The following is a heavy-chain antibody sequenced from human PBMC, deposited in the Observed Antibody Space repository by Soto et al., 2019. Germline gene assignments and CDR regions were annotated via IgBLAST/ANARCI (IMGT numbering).Heavy chain of an antibody. CDR3: ARSQGSSTSLEIYYYYYYGMDV. CDR2: IIPISETT. Sequence: QVQLVQSGAEVKKPGSSVKVSCKASGGTFSSYAISWVRQAPGHGLEWMGGIIPISETTDYSQKFQGRVTITSDESKSTAYNELGSRRSEDTAVYYCARSQGSSTSLEIYYYYYYGMDVWGQGTTVTVSS. J-gene: IGHJ6*02. V-gene: IGHV1-69*01. D-gene: IGHD2-2*01. CDR1: GGTFSSYA.